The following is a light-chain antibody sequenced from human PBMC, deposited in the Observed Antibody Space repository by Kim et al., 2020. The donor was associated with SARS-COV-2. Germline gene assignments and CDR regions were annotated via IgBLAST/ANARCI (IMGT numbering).Light chain of an antibody. V-gene: IGKV1-5*03. CDR2: TAS. J-gene: IGKJ2*01. CDR3: QQYHSYPYT. Sequence: SAAGGDRVTITCRASQRISGWLAWYQQKPGIAPKVLIYTASTLQSGVPSRFSGSGSGTEFTLTINSMQPDDFATYYCQQYHSYPYTFGQGTKLEI. CDR1: QRISGW.